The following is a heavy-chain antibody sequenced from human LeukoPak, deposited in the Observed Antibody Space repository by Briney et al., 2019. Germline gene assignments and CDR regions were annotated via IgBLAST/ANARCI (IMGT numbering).Heavy chain of an antibody. D-gene: IGHD3-10*01. CDR2: FNQSGST. CDR1: GGSFSGYY. Sequence: SETLSLTCAVYGGSFSGYYWSWIRQPPGKGLEWIAEFNQSGSTNYNPSLKSRVTISVDTSKNQFSLKLSSVTAADTAVYYCARGLYYYGSGSYIYYYYYMDVWGKGTTVTVSS. CDR3: ARGLYYYGSGSYIYYYYYMDV. V-gene: IGHV4-34*01. J-gene: IGHJ6*03.